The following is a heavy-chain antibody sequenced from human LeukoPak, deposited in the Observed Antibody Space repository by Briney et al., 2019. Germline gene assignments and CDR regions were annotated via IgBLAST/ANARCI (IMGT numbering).Heavy chain of an antibody. Sequence: PGRSLRLSCAASGFTFSSYAMHWVRQAPGKGLEWVAVISYDGSNKYYADSVKGRFTISRDNSKNTLYLQMNSLRAEDTAVYYCARDEVRVVTAIVDYWGQGTLVTVSS. J-gene: IGHJ4*02. V-gene: IGHV3-30-3*01. CDR3: ARDEVRVVTAIVDY. CDR1: GFTFSSYA. D-gene: IGHD2-21*02. CDR2: ISYDGSNK.